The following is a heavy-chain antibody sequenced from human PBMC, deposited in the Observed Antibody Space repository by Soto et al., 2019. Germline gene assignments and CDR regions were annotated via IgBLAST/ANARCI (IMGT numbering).Heavy chain of an antibody. Sequence: GSLRLSFAASGFTFSDFAFSRVRQAPGKGLEWVSAISPVGDYIYCADSVRGRFTFSRDNSRNTLYLHMNGLRVDDAALYYCAKDGKMRTKVWFPAGDGMDVWGQGTTVTVSS. V-gene: IGHV3-23*01. J-gene: IGHJ6*02. D-gene: IGHD3-10*01. CDR1: GFTFSDFA. CDR2: ISPVGDYI. CDR3: AKDGKMRTKVWFPAGDGMDV.